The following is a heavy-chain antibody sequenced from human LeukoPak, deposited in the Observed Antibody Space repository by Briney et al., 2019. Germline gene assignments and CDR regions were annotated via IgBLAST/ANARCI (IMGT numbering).Heavy chain of an antibody. CDR2: ISGSGGST. V-gene: IGHV3-23*01. Sequence: VGAPRLSCAAPELTLSSYGMSWVRQAPGRGVEWVSSISGSGGSTQYAHSVQGRFALSRDNSKNVLYLQMNSLRAEGTAVYFCARDPTAAYISTFDMWGQGTMVRVSS. CDR1: ELTLSSYG. D-gene: IGHD1-14*01. J-gene: IGHJ3*02. CDR3: ARDPTAAYISTFDM.